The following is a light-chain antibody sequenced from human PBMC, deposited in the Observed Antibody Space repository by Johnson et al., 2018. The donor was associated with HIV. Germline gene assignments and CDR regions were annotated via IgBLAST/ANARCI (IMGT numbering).Light chain of an antibody. Sequence: QSVLTQPPSVSAAPGQKVTISCSGSSSNIGNNYVSWYQQLPGTAPKLLIYDNDKRPSGIPDRFSGSKSGTSATLGITGLQTGDEAEYYCGTWDSSLSAGEVFGTGTKVTVL. CDR3: GTWDSSLSAGEV. CDR1: SSNIGNNY. J-gene: IGLJ1*01. CDR2: DND. V-gene: IGLV1-51*01.